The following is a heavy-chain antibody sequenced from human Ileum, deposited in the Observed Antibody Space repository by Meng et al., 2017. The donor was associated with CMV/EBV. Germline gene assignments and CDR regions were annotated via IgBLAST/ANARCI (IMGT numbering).Heavy chain of an antibody. CDR3: ENSFFLEWLP. V-gene: IGHV3-23*01. J-gene: IGHJ5*02. D-gene: IGHD3-3*01. Sequence: LSCAASGVTFSSDAMGWVRQAPGKGLECVAAISGSGGSTYYADSVKGRFTISRDNSKNTLYLQMNRLRAEDTAVYYCENSFFLEWLPWGQGTLVTVSS. CDR1: GVTFSSDA. CDR2: ISGSGGST.